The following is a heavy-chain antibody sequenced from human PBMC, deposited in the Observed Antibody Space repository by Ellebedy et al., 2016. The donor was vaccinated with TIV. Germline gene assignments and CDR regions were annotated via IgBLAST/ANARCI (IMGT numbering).Heavy chain of an antibody. D-gene: IGHD3-10*01. CDR1: GFTFSSYA. CDR2: ISGSAVST. V-gene: IGHV3-23*01. Sequence: GESLKISCAASGFTFSSYAMSWVRQAPGTGLEWVSGISGSAVSTDYADSVKGRFTISRDNSKNTLYLQMNSLRAEDTAVYYCASSRYHYYLGNTIFVYWGQGTLVTVAS. J-gene: IGHJ4*02. CDR3: ASSRYHYYLGNTIFVY.